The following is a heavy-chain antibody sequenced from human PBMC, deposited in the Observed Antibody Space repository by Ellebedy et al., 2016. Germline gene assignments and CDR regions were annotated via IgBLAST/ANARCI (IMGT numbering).Heavy chain of an antibody. D-gene: IGHD5-18*01. J-gene: IGHJ5*01. CDR3: VRGGYSYGFSWFDS. V-gene: IGHV1-18*01. Sequence: ASVKVSXKASGYTFKSYGIMWARQAPGQGLEWMGWVSAYNGNTNYAQKFQGRVTMTRDTSISTAYMELRSLRSDDTAVYYCVRGGYSYGFSWFDSWGQGTLVTVSS. CDR2: VSAYNGNT. CDR1: GYTFKSYG.